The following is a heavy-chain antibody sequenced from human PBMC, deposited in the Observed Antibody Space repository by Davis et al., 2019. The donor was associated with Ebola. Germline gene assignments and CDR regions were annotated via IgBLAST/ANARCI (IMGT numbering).Heavy chain of an antibody. CDR1: GFTSSDYG. J-gene: IGHJ4*02. V-gene: IGHV3-7*03. D-gene: IGHD1-1*01. CDR2: IKHDGSEK. CDR3: TTGMHNHFDY. Sequence: PGGSLRLSCAASGFTSSDYGMHWVRQLPGKGLEWVANIKHDGSEKSYVDSVKGRFTISRDDSRNIVFLQMDSLRAEDTAIYYCTTGMHNHFDYWGQGTLVTVSS.